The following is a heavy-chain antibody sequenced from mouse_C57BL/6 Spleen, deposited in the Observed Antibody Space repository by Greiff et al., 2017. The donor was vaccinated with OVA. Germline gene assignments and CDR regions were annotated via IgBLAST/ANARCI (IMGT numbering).Heavy chain of an antibody. V-gene: IGHV1-26*01. Sequence: EVKLQQSGPELVKPGASVKISCKASGYTFTDYYMNWVKQSHGKSLEWIGDINPNNGGTSYNQKFKGKATLTVDKSSSTAYMELRSLTSEDSAVYYCAIYDYAFDYWGQGTTLTVSS. D-gene: IGHD2-4*01. CDR3: AIYDYAFDY. CDR2: INPNNGGT. CDR1: GYTFTDYY. J-gene: IGHJ2*01.